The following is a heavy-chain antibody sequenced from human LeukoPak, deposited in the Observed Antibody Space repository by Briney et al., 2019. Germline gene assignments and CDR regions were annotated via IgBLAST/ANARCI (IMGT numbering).Heavy chain of an antibody. CDR2: IKKDGSEK. V-gene: IGHV3-7*01. CDR3: AREGDGYNSWYFDL. J-gene: IGHJ2*01. D-gene: IGHD5-24*01. Sequence: GGSLRLSCAASGFTFSSYWMSWVRQAPGKGLEWVANIKKDGSEKYYVDSVKGRFTISRDNAKNSLYLQMNSLRAEDTAVYYCAREGDGYNSWYFDLWGRGTLVTVSS. CDR1: GFTFSSYW.